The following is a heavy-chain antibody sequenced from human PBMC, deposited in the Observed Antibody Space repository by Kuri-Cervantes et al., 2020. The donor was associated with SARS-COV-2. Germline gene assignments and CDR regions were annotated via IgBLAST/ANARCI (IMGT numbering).Heavy chain of an antibody. CDR2: ITISGLST. D-gene: IGHD6-19*01. Sequence: GGSLTLSCGASGFTFSHYAMSWFRQAPGKGLEWVSTITISGLSTHYADSVKGRFTISRDNSKNTVYLQMNSLSADDTAVYYCAKIAGYNSGWYDDWGQGTLVTVSS. J-gene: IGHJ5*02. CDR1: GFTFSHYA. V-gene: IGHV3-23*01. CDR3: AKIAGYNSGWYDD.